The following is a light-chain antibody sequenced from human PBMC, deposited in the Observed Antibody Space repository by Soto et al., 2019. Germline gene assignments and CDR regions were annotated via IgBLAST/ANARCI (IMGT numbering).Light chain of an antibody. Sequence: EIVLTQSPGTLSLSPGERATLSCRASQSVSSTYIAWYQQNPGQAPRLLIYGASSRATGIPDRFSGSGSGTDFTLTISRLEPDYFALYFCQQYGRYPAFSFGQVTKVDIK. J-gene: IGKJ2*01. V-gene: IGKV3-20*01. CDR3: QQYGRYPAFS. CDR1: QSVSSTY. CDR2: GAS.